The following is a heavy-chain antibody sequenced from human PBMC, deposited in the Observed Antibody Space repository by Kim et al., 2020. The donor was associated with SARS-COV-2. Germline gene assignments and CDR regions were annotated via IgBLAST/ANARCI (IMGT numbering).Heavy chain of an antibody. J-gene: IGHJ6*02. V-gene: IGHV3-11*01. Sequence: GGSLRLSCVASGFTFSDYYMFWIRQVPGKGLEWVAYISCDGCSIYYADSVKGRFTISRDNAKNSLYLQMDSLKDEDTAVYYCVRDQERGWDYKSLYYGMEIWGQGTTVTVSS. D-gene: IGHD1-26*01. CDR1: GFTFSDYY. CDR2: ISCDGCSI. CDR3: VRDQERGWDYKSLYYGMEI.